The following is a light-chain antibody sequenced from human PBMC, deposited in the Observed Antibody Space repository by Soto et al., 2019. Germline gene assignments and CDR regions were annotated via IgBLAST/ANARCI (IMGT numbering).Light chain of an antibody. J-gene: IGLJ2*01. V-gene: IGLV1-44*01. Sequence: QSVLTQPPSASGTPGQRVSISCSGSSSNIGSNTVSWYQQLPGTAPKLLIYSNNQRPSGVPDRFSGSKSGTSASLAIRGLQSEDEADYYCAAWDASLNGVVFGGGTKLTVL. CDR3: AAWDASLNGVV. CDR2: SNN. CDR1: SSNIGSNT.